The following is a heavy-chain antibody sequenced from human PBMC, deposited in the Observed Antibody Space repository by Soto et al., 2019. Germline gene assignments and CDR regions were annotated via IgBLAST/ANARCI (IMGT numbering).Heavy chain of an antibody. CDR1: GFTFSSYG. CDR2: IWYDGSNK. J-gene: IGHJ1*01. Sequence: HPEGSLRLSCAASGFTFSSYGMHWVRQAPGKGLEWVAVIWYDGSNKYYADSVKGRFTISRDNSKNTLYLQMNSLRAEDTAVYYCARDVLAYCGGDCYSQYFQHWGQGTLVTVSS. V-gene: IGHV3-33*01. D-gene: IGHD2-21*02. CDR3: ARDVLAYCGGDCYSQYFQH.